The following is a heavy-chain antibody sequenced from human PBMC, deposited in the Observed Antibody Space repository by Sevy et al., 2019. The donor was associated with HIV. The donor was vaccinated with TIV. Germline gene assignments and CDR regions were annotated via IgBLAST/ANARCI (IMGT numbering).Heavy chain of an antibody. D-gene: IGHD6-13*01. CDR3: ATNWQLDD. Sequence: GGSLRLSCAASGFTFINYAMSWVRQAPGKGLGGVSLISARGETTYYADSVKGRFTISRDNSKNTLYLQMNSLRAEDTAIYYCATNWQLDDWGQRTLVTVSS. CDR1: GFTFINYA. J-gene: IGHJ4*02. CDR2: ISARGETT. V-gene: IGHV3-23*01.